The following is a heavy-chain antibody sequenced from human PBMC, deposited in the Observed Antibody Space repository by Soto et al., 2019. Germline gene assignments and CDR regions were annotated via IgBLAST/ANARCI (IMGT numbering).Heavy chain of an antibody. V-gene: IGHV2-5*01. J-gene: IGHJ3*01. CDR2: IYWNDEK. D-gene: IGHD3-3*02. CDR3: ARGLATLPVFAFDV. Sequence: QITVKGSGPTLVQPTQTLTLTYSLPGISLSTSGVGFGSIRQTPGKVLEWLALIYWNDEKHSTPSLKSRLTITKDASKNPAVLTMTNIDPVDTATLYFARGLATLPVFAFDVWGQGAVVTVSS. CDR1: GISLSTSGVG.